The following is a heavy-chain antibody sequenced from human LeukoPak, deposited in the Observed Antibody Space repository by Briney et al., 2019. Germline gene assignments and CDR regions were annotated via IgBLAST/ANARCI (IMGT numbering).Heavy chain of an antibody. CDR2: MNPNSGNT. V-gene: IGHV1-8*01. CDR3: ARTPVVPAATHRDGMDV. Sequence: VSVKVSCKSSGYTFTSYGINWVRQATGQRLEWMGWMNPNSGNTGYAQKFQGRVTMTRNTSISTAYMELSSLRSEDTAVYYCARTPVVPAATHRDGMDVWGQGTTVTVSS. CDR1: GYTFTSYG. J-gene: IGHJ6*02. D-gene: IGHD2-2*01.